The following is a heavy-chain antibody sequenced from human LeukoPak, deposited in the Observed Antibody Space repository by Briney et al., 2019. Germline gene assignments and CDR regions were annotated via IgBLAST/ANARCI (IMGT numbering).Heavy chain of an antibody. Sequence: GGSLRLSCAASGFTFSSYAMHWVRQAPGKGLEWVAVISYDGSNKYYADSVKGRFTISRDNSKNTLYLQMNSLRAEDTAVYYCAKDLDAAAGNWFDPWGQGTLVTVSS. D-gene: IGHD6-13*01. CDR2: ISYDGSNK. CDR3: AKDLDAAAGNWFDP. CDR1: GFTFSSYA. V-gene: IGHV3-30-3*01. J-gene: IGHJ5*02.